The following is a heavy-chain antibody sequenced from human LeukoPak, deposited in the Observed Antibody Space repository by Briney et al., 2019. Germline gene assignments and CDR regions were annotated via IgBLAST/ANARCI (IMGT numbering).Heavy chain of an antibody. J-gene: IGHJ4*02. D-gene: IGHD5-24*01. CDR3: ARGRYYFDY. CDR2: NSGSGGST. CDR1: GFTFNTYA. V-gene: IGHV3-23*01. Sequence: QPGGSLRLSCAASGFTFNTYAMSWVRQAPGKGLEWVSSNSGSGGSTYYADSVEGRFTISRDNSKNTLYLQMNSLRAEDTAVYYCARGRYYFDYWGQGTLVTVSS.